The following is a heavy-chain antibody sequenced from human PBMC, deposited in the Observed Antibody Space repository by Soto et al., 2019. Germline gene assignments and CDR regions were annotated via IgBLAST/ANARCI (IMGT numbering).Heavy chain of an antibody. CDR2: ISWNRGSI. V-gene: IGHV3-9*01. J-gene: IGHJ4*02. CDR3: AKGVAGWYYFDY. Sequence: DVQLVESGGGLVQPGRSLRLSCAASGFTFDDYAMHWVRQAPGKGLEWVSGISWNRGSIGYADSVKGRFTISRDNAKNSLYLQMNSLRAEDTALYYCAKGVAGWYYFDYWGQGTLVTVFS. D-gene: IGHD3-3*01. CDR1: GFTFDDYA.